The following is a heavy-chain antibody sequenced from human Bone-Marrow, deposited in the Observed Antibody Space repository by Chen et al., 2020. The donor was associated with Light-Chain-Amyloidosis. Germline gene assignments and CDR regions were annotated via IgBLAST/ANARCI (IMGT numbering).Heavy chain of an antibody. Sequence: EVQLVESGGGLVQPGGSLRLSCAASGFTFSSYAMSWVRQAPGKGLEWVSAISGSGGRTYYADSVKGRFTISRDNSKNTLYLQMNSLRAEDTAVYYCAKWGPYYYDSSGYYDTDAFDIWGQGTMVTVSS. J-gene: IGHJ3*02. CDR1: GFTFSSYA. D-gene: IGHD3-22*01. V-gene: IGHV3-23*04. CDR3: AKWGPYYYDSSGYYDTDAFDI. CDR2: ISGSGGRT.